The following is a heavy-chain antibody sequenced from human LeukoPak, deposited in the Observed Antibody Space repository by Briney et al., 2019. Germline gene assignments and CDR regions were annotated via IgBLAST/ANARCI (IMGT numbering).Heavy chain of an antibody. CDR3: VKADGMGWYSGYFDY. CDR1: GFTFSSYA. D-gene: IGHD1-26*01. Sequence: GRSLRLSCSASGFTFSSYAMHWVRQAPGKGLEYVSAISSNGGSTYYADSVKGRFTISRDNSKNTLYLQMSSLRAEDTAVYYCVKADGMGWYSGYFDYWGQGTLVTVSS. V-gene: IGHV3-64D*06. J-gene: IGHJ4*02. CDR2: ISSNGGST.